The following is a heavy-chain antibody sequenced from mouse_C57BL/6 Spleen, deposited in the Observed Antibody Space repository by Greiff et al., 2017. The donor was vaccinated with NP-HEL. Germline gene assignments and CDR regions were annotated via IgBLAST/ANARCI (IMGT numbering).Heavy chain of an antibody. CDR3: ARRFGYGYDVAWFAY. V-gene: IGHV1-55*01. CDR1: GYTFTSYW. Sequence: QVQLKQPGAELVKPGASVKMSCKASGYTFTSYWITWVKQRPGQGLEWIGDIYPGSGSTNYNEKFKSKATLTVDTSSSTAYMQLSSLTSEDSAVYYCARRFGYGYDVAWFAYWGQGTLVTVSA. CDR2: IYPGSGST. J-gene: IGHJ3*01. D-gene: IGHD2-2*01.